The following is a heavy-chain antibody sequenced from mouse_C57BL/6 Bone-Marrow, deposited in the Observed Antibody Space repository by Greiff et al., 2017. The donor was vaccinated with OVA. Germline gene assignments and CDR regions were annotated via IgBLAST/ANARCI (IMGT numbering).Heavy chain of an antibody. J-gene: IGHJ2*01. CDR3: ARDKTTVVALDY. Sequence: DVKLVESGGGLVKPGGSLKLSCAASGFTFSSYAMSWVRQTPEKRLEWVATISDGGSYTYYPDNVKGRFTISRDNAKNNLYLQMSHLKSEDTAMYYCARDKTTVVALDYWGQGTTLTVSS. D-gene: IGHD1-1*01. V-gene: IGHV5-4*01. CDR1: GFTFSSYA. CDR2: ISDGGSYT.